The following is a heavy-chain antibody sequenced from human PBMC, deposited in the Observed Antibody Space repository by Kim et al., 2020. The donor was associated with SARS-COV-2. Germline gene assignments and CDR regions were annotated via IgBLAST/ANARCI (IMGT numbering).Heavy chain of an antibody. J-gene: IGHJ4*02. Sequence: GSTYYANSVKGRFTISRDNSKNTLYLQMNSLRAEDTAVYYCANLFEVIDYWGQGTLVTVSS. CDR2: GST. CDR3: ANLFEVIDY. V-gene: IGHV3-23*01.